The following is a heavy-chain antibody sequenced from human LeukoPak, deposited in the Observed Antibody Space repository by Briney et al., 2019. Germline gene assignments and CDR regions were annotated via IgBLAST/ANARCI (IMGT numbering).Heavy chain of an antibody. CDR1: GGSISNYY. D-gene: IGHD3-10*01. J-gene: IGHJ3*02. CDR2: IYYSGNT. Sequence: SETLSLTCTVSGGSISNYYWGWIRQAPGKGLEWIGSIYYSGNTYYNPSLKSRVTISVDKSKNQFSLKLSSVTAADTAVYYCATALPFGELLVSGAFDIWGQGTMVTVSS. CDR3: ATALPFGELLVSGAFDI. V-gene: IGHV4-39*07.